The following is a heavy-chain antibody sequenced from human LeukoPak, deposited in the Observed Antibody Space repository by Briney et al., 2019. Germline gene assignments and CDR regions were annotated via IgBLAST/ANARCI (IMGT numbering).Heavy chain of an antibody. CDR1: GFTFSNAW. D-gene: IGHD4/OR15-4a*01. CDR3: ARDRDVDYGNDGFDI. J-gene: IGHJ3*02. Sequence: GGSLRLSCAASGFTFSNAWMNWVRQAPGKGLEWVSYISSSGSTIYYADSVKGRFTISRDNAKNSLYLQMNSLRAEDTAVYYCARDRDVDYGNDGFDIWGQGTTVTVSS. V-gene: IGHV3-48*04. CDR2: ISSSGSTI.